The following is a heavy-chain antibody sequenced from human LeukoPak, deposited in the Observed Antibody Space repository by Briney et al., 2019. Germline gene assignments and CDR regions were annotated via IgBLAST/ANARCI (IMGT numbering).Heavy chain of an antibody. CDR2: IYYSGNT. V-gene: IGHV4-59*08. CDR1: GGSIIGDY. D-gene: IGHD6-13*01. Sequence: KSSETLSLTCTVSGGSIIGDYWSWIRQPPGKGLEWIGYIYYSGNTNYNPALMSRVTISVDTSKNQFSLRLKSVTAADTAVYYCAKQDPAAGSDYWGQGTLVIVSS. J-gene: IGHJ4*02. CDR3: AKQDPAAGSDY.